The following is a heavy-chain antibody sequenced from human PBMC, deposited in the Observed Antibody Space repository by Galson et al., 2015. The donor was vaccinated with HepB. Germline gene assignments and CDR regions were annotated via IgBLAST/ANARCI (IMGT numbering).Heavy chain of an antibody. CDR1: GFTFSSYG. CDR3: ASDGYSSGWYGVTTDYYYGLDV. CDR2: ISYDGSNK. J-gene: IGHJ6*02. D-gene: IGHD6-19*01. V-gene: IGHV3-30*03. Sequence: SLRLSCAASGFTFSSYGMHWVRQAPGKGLEWVAVISYDGSNKYYEDSVKGRFTISRDNSKKKLYLQMNSLRAEDTAVYYCASDGYSSGWYGVTTDYYYGLDVWGQGTTVTVSS.